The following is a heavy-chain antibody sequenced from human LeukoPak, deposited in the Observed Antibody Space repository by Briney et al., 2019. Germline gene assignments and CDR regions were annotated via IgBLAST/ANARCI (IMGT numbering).Heavy chain of an antibody. CDR2: ISGSGGST. Sequence: GGSLRLSCVVSGFTFSNNAMSWVRQAPGKGLEWVSAISGSGGSTYYADSVKGRFTISRDNSKNTLYLQMNSLRAEDTAVYYCAKGSQRAAAGLADYWGQGTLVTVSS. V-gene: IGHV3-23*01. CDR3: AKGSQRAAAGLADY. D-gene: IGHD6-13*01. CDR1: GFTFSNNA. J-gene: IGHJ4*02.